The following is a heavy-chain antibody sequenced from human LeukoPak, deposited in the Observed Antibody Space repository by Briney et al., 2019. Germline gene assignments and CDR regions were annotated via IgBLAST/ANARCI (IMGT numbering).Heavy chain of an antibody. CDR1: GASFSSSGYY. Sequence: SETLSLTCTVSGASFSSSGYYWTWIRQQPGKGLEWIGSMYYSGRTYYSPSLRSRPSISLDTSKNQFSLNLISVTAADTAVYYCGGSGYWGQGTLVTVSS. V-gene: IGHV4-31*03. J-gene: IGHJ4*02. D-gene: IGHD3-10*01. CDR3: GGSGY. CDR2: MYYSGRT.